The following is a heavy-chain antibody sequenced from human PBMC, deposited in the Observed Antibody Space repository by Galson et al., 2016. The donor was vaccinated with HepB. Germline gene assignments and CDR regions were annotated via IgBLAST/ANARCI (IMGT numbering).Heavy chain of an antibody. CDR2: INQDGSEK. CDR3: AQGGTTMNY. Sequence: SLRLSCAVSGFTFSRSWMSWVRQAPGKGLEWVANINQDGSEKYHVDSVEGRFTISRDNANNSLFLQMNSLRVGDTAVYYCAQGGTTMNYWGQGTRVTVSS. D-gene: IGHD1-1*01. V-gene: IGHV3-7*01. CDR1: GFTFSRSW. J-gene: IGHJ4*02.